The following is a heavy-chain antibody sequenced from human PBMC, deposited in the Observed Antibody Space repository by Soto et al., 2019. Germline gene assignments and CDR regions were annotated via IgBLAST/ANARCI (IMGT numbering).Heavy chain of an antibody. D-gene: IGHD3-22*01. J-gene: IGHJ4*02. Sequence: XSVKVSYNASGYSFSFYGINLVRHAPGQGLEWMGWINPSDGNRNFAQKFEDRVTMTTATSTNTVFLELRSLKSDDTAIYYCARDRLRGYDSSGFYSWGQGTMVTVSS. CDR3: ARDRLRGYDSSGFYS. V-gene: IGHV1-18*01. CDR2: INPSDGNR. CDR1: GYSFSFYG.